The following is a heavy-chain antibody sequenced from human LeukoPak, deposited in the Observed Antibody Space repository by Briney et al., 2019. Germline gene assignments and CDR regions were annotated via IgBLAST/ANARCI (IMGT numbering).Heavy chain of an antibody. V-gene: IGHV4-34*01. Sequence: PSETLSLTCAVYGGSFSGYYWSWIRQPPGKGLEWIGEINHSGSTNYNPSLKSRVTISVDTSKNQFSLKLSSVTAADTAVYYCARGLWDTYYDFWSGYWPAECDYWGQGTLVTVSS. J-gene: IGHJ4*02. CDR2: INHSGST. CDR3: ARGLWDTYYDFWSGYWPAECDY. D-gene: IGHD3-3*01. CDR1: GGSFSGYY.